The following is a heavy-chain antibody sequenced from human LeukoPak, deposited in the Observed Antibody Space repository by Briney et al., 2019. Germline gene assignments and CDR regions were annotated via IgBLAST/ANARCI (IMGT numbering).Heavy chain of an antibody. CDR1: GFTFDDYA. CDR3: ARAGFYGDYTDY. V-gene: IGHV3-20*04. CDR2: INWNGGST. J-gene: IGHJ4*02. Sequence: GGSLRLSCAVSGFTFDDYAMSWVRQAPGKGLEWVSGINWNGGSTDYADSVKGRFTVSRDNAKNSLHLQMNSLRAEDTAVYYCARAGFYGDYTDYWGQGTLVTVSS. D-gene: IGHD4-17*01.